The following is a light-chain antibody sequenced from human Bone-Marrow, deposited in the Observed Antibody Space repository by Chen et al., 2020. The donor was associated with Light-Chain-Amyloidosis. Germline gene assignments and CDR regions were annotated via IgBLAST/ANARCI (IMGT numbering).Light chain of an antibody. V-gene: IGKV3-20*01. J-gene: IGKJ2*01. CDR1: QSVSSSY. CDR3: QHPPSDT. CDR2: GAS. Sequence: EIVLTQSPGTLSLSPGERATLSCRASQSVSSSYLAWYQQKPGQAPRLLIYGASSRATGIPDRFSGSGSGTDFTLTISRLEPEDFAVYYCQHPPSDTFGQGTKLEIK.